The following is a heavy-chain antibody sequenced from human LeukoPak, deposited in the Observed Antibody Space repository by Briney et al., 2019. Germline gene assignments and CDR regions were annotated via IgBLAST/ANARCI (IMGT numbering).Heavy chain of an antibody. D-gene: IGHD6-19*01. Sequence: PGGSLRLSCAASGFTFDDYAMHWVHKAPGKGLEWVTLISGDGGTTYYGDSVRGRFTISRDNSKNSLYLQMNSLRTEDAALYYCAKDRGSSGWYATFDYWGQGTLVTVSS. CDR2: ISGDGGTT. CDR1: GFTFDDYA. J-gene: IGHJ4*02. V-gene: IGHV3-43*02. CDR3: AKDRGSSGWYATFDY.